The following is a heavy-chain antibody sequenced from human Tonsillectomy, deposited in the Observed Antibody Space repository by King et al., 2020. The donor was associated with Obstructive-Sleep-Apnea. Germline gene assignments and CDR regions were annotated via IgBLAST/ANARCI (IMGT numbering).Heavy chain of an antibody. J-gene: IGHJ4*02. D-gene: IGHD2-15*01. CDR1: GGSFSGYY. CDR2: INHSGNT. Sequence: VQLQQWGAGLLKPSETLSLTCAVYGGSFSGYYWSWIRQSPGKGLEWIGEINHSGNTNYNPSLKSRVTISVDTSKNQLSLKLSSVTAADTAEYYCARGEVSGDIVVVVAAPGGDYWGQGTLVSVSS. CDR3: ARGEVSGDIVVVVAAPGGDY. V-gene: IGHV4-34*01.